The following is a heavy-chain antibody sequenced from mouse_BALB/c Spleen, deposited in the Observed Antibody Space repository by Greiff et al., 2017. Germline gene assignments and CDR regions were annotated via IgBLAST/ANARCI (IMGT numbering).Heavy chain of an antibody. J-gene: IGHJ4*01. CDR1: GYTFTSYV. D-gene: IGHD2-14*01. V-gene: IGHV1-14*01. CDR2: INPYNDGT. CDR3: ARGKAYYRYDAGYYAMDY. Sequence: VQLQQSGPELVKPGASVKMSCKASGYTFTSYVMHWVKQKPGQGLEWIGYINPYNDGTKYNEKFKGKATLTSDKSSSTAYMELSSLTSEDSAVYYCARGKAYYRYDAGYYAMDYWGQGTSVTVSS.